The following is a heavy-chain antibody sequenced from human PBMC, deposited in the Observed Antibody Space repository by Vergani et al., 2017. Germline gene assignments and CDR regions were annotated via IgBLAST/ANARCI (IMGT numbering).Heavy chain of an antibody. V-gene: IGHV5-10-1*03. CDR2: IDPSDSYT. J-gene: IGHJ4*02. CDR1: GYSFTSYW. D-gene: IGHD2-15*01. Sequence: EVQLVPSGAEVKKPGESLRISCKGSGYSFTSYWISWVRQMPGKGLEWMGRIDPSDSYTNYSPSFQGHVTISADKSISTAYLQWSSLKASDTAMYYCARADVVVVAATNWGQGTLVTVSS. CDR3: ARADVVVVAATN.